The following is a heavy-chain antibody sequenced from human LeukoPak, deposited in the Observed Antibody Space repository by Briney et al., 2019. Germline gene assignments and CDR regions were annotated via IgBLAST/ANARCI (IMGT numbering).Heavy chain of an antibody. CDR1: GSSLSTSGVG. CDR3: AHSGQWLVRGFDY. J-gene: IGHJ4*02. V-gene: IGHV2-5*01. Sequence: SGPTLVHPPLTLTPTGTFPGSSLSTSGVGVGWIRQPPGKALEWLALIYWNDDKRYSPSLKSRLTITKVTSKNQVVLTILSKDHVDTAQYYGAHSGQWLVRGFDYWGQGTLVTVSS. CDR2: IYWNDDK. D-gene: IGHD6-19*01.